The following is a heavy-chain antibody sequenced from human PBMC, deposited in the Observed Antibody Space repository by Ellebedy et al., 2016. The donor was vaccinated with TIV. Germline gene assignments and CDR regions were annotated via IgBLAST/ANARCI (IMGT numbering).Heavy chain of an antibody. CDR1: GGSSSGYY. V-gene: IGHV4-34*01. D-gene: IGHD2-2*01. J-gene: IGHJ4*02. Sequence: SETLSLTXAVYGGSSSGYYWSWIRQPPGKGLEWIGEINHSGSTNYNPSLKSRVTISVDTSKNQFSLKLSSVTAADTAVYYCARGAVQADIGYWGQGTLVTVSS. CDR2: INHSGST. CDR3: ARGAVQADIGY.